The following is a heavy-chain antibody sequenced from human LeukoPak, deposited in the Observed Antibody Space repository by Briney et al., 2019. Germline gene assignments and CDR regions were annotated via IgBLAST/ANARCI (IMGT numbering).Heavy chain of an antibody. CDR2: IKSKTDGGTT. CDR1: GFTFSNAW. J-gene: IGHJ4*02. CDR3: TTSKRRYDFWSGYPHYFDY. D-gene: IGHD3-3*01. V-gene: IGHV3-15*01. Sequence: GGSLRLSCAASGFTFSNAWMSWDRQAPGKGLEWVGRIKSKTDGGTTDYAAPVKGRFTISRDDSKNTLYLQMNSLKTEDTAVYYCTTSKRRYDFWSGYPHYFDYWGQGTLVTVSS.